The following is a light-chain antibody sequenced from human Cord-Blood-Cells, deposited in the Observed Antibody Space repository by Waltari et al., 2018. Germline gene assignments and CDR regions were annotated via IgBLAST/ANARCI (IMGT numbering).Light chain of an antibody. CDR3: MQALQTPYT. V-gene: IGKV2-28*01. CDR1: QSLLHSNGYNY. J-gene: IGKJ2*01. CDR2: LGS. Sequence: DIVMTPSPLSLPVTPGEPASISCRSNQSLLHSNGYNYLDWYLQKPGQSPHLLIYLGSNRASGVPDRFSGSGSGTDFTLKISRVEAEDVGVYYCMQALQTPYTFGQGTKLEIK.